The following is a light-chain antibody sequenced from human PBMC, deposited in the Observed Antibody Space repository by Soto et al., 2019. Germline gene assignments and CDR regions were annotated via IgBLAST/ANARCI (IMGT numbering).Light chain of an antibody. CDR1: QSIGRF. CDR3: QQCYMGWT. J-gene: IGKJ1*01. Sequence: DIQMTQSPSTLSASVGDRVTITCRASQSIGRFLAWYQHQPGKAPKLLIYDASILESGVPSRFSGTGSGTEFTFSITSLQPEDFGTYYCQQCYMGWTFGPGTKVDFK. CDR2: DAS. V-gene: IGKV1-5*01.